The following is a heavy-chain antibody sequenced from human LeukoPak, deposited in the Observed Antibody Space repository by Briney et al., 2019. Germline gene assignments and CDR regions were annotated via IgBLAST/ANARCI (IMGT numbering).Heavy chain of an antibody. J-gene: IGHJ4*02. V-gene: IGHV3-48*03. CDR2: ISGSGSTM. Sequence: GGSLRLSCAASGFTFSSYEMNSVRQAPGKGLEWVSYISGSGSTMYYADSLKGRFTISRDNAKNSLYLQMNSLRADDTAVYYCATGALDYWGQGTLVTVSS. CDR1: GFTFSSYE. D-gene: IGHD2-8*02. CDR3: ATGALDY.